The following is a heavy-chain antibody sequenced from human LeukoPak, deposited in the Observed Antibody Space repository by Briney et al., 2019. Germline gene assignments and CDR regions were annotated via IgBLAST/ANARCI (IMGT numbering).Heavy chain of an antibody. CDR1: GFTFSSYS. CDR3: ARDSNYYDSSGYYSNFDY. Sequence: GGSLRLSCAASGFTFSSYSMNWVRQAPGKGLEWVSSISSSSSYIYYADSVKGRFTISRDNAKNSLYLQMNSLRAEDTAVYYCARDSNYYDSSGYYSNFDYWGQGTLVTVSS. D-gene: IGHD3-22*01. V-gene: IGHV3-21*01. J-gene: IGHJ4*02. CDR2: ISSSSSYI.